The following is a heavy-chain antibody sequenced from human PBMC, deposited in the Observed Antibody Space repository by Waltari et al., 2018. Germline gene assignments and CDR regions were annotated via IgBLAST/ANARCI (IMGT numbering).Heavy chain of an antibody. D-gene: IGHD4-17*01. V-gene: IGHV3-74*01. CDR1: GFTFNKHW. CDR2: IMTDGSGS. CDR3: VRARLRYFDY. Sequence: EVQLVESGGGLVQPGGSLRLSCAASGFTFNKHWMHWVGQAPGKGLWGVSRIMTDGSGSSYADSVKGRFTISRDNAMNTLYLQMDSLRAEETGVYYCVRARLRYFDYWGQGALVTVSS. J-gene: IGHJ4*02.